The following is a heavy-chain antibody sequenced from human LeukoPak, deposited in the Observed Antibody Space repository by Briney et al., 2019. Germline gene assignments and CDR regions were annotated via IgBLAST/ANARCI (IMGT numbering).Heavy chain of an antibody. J-gene: IGHJ4*02. V-gene: IGHV3-30*18. D-gene: IGHD3-10*01. CDR2: ISHDGSNK. Sequence: GGSLRLSCEASGFTFSSYGMHWVRRAPGKGLEWMTVISHDGSNKFYVDSVKGRFTISRDNSKSTLYLQMNSLRAEDTAVYYCAKEGYYGSGSFPDSWGQGTLVTVSS. CDR1: GFTFSSYG. CDR3: AKEGYYGSGSFPDS.